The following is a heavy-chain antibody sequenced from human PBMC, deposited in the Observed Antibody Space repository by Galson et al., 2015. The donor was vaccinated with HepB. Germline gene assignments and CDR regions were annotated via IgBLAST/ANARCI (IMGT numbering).Heavy chain of an antibody. D-gene: IGHD5-24*01. CDR2: IIPIFGTA. CDR1: GGTFSSYA. CDR3: ASQRGRDGYNRLGPVDY. Sequence: SVKVSCKASGGTFSSYAISWVRQAPGQGLEWMGGIIPIFGTANYAQKFQGRVTITADESTSTAYMELSSLRSEDTAVYYCASQRGRDGYNRLGPVDYWGQGTLVTVSS. V-gene: IGHV1-69*13. J-gene: IGHJ4*02.